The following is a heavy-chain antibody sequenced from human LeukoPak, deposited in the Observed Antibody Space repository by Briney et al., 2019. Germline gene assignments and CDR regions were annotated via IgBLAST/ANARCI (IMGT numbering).Heavy chain of an antibody. CDR1: GFTFSSYA. D-gene: IGHD3-16*01. J-gene: IGHJ4*02. CDR3: AKDGVVTITFEY. Sequence: GGSLRLSCTASGFTFSSYAMSWVRQAPGEGLEWVSVISGSGGSTFYGDSVKGRFTISRDNSKNTLYLQMNSLRAEDTAVYYCAKDGVVTITFEYWGQGTLVTVSS. CDR2: ISGSGGST. V-gene: IGHV3-23*01.